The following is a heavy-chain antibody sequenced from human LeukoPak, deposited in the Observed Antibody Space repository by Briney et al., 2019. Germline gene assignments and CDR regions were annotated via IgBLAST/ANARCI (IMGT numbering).Heavy chain of an antibody. J-gene: IGHJ4*02. V-gene: IGHV3-33*01. CDR3: ARDSAGTVDY. Sequence: GGSLRLSCATSGFTFNNYGTHWVRRTPGKGLEWVAAIWYDGTTRFYADSVKGRFTISRDNSKNTLHLQMNSLRVEDTAVYYCARDSAGTVDYWGQGILVTVSS. CDR2: IWYDGTTR. D-gene: IGHD6-13*01. CDR1: GFTFNNYG.